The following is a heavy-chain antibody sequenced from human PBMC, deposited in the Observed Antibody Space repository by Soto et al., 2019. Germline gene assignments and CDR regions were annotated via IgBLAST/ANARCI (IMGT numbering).Heavy chain of an antibody. V-gene: IGHV4-31*03. D-gene: IGHD6-19*01. CDR1: GGSISSGGYY. Sequence: SETLSLTCTVSGGSISSGGYYWSWIRQHPGKGLEWIGYIYYSGSTYYNPSLKSRVTISVDTSKNQFSLKLSSVTAADTAVYYCARGSSGWYYIYYYYYMDVWGKGTTVTVSS. CDR3: ARGSSGWYYIYYYYYMDV. CDR2: IYYSGST. J-gene: IGHJ6*03.